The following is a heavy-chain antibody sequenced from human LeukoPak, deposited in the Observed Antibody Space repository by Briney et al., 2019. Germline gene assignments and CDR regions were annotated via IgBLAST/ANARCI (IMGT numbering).Heavy chain of an antibody. V-gene: IGHV3-30-3*01. CDR1: GFTVSDST. D-gene: IGHD6-6*01. J-gene: IGHJ3*02. CDR3: ARDNEPFLRIAADGAFDI. CDR2: IYDGGSK. Sequence: GRSLRLSCAVSGFTVSDSTMHWVRQAPGKGLEWVAVIYDGGSKHHADSVKGRFTISRDNSNDALYLQMNSLKTEDTAIYYCARDNEPFLRIAADGAFDIWGQGTMVTVSS.